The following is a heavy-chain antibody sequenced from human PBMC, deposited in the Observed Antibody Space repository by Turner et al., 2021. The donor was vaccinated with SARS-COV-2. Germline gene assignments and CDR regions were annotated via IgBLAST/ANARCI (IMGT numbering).Heavy chain of an antibody. Sequence: QLQLQESGPGLVKPSETLSLTCTVSGGSISSSSYYWGWIRQPPWKGLEWIGSIYYSGNTYYNPSIKSRVTISVDTSKNQFSLKLSSVTAADTAVYYCATEMATISRYYYYGMDVWGQGTTVTVSS. CDR3: ATEMATISRYYYYGMDV. CDR2: IYYSGNT. J-gene: IGHJ6*02. D-gene: IGHD5-12*01. CDR1: GGSISSSSYY. V-gene: IGHV4-39*02.